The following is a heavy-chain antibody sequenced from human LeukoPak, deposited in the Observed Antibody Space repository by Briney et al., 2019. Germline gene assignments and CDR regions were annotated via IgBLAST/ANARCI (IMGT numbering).Heavy chain of an antibody. J-gene: IGHJ4*02. Sequence: PGGSLRLSCAASGFTFSNSYMSWVRQAPGKGLEWVSLIYPSGNIYYADSVKGRFTISRDNSKNTLFLQMNSLRAEDTAIYYCARMFRSGDGYKVGYFDYWGQGTLVTVSS. CDR3: ARMFRSGDGYKVGYFDY. CDR2: IYPSGNI. CDR1: GFTFSNSY. D-gene: IGHD5-24*01. V-gene: IGHV3-53*01.